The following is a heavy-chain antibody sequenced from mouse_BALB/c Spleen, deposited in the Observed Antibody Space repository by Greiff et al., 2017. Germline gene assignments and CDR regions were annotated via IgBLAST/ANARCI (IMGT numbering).Heavy chain of an antibody. D-gene: IGHD3-1*01. CDR1: GFTFSSFG. V-gene: IGHV5-17*02. Sequence: EVKVEESGGGLVQPGGSRKLSCAASGFTFSSFGMHWVRQAPEKGLEWVAYISSGSSTIYYADTVKGRFTISRDNPKNTQFLQMTSLRSEDTAMYYCARPSSGYFDDWGQGTTRTVSS. CDR3: ARPSSGYFDD. J-gene: IGHJ2*01. CDR2: ISSGSSTI.